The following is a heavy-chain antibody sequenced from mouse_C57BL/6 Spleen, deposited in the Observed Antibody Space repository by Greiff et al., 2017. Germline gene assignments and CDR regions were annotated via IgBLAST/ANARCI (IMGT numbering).Heavy chain of an antibody. Sequence: QVQLKQSGAELVRPGASVTLSCKASGYTFTDYEMHWVKQTPVHGLEWIGAIDPETGGTAYNQKFKGKAILTADKSSSTAYMELRSLTSEDSAVYYCTRSPYSNYFDYWGQGTTLTVSS. V-gene: IGHV1-15*01. CDR2: IDPETGGT. J-gene: IGHJ2*01. D-gene: IGHD2-5*01. CDR3: TRSPYSNYFDY. CDR1: GYTFTDYE.